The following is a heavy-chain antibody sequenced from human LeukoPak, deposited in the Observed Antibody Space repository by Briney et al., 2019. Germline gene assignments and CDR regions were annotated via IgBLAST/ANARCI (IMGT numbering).Heavy chain of an antibody. J-gene: IGHJ5*02. D-gene: IGHD1-14*01. CDR1: GYTFFSSD. V-gene: IGHV1-18*01. Sequence: ASVKVSCKASGYTFFSSDITWVRQAPGQGLEWIGRISTSNGDTNYAAKLQGRVTMTTDTSTSTVYMELGSLTFDDPAVYFCARDPYHRLGPPLDLWGQGTLVTVSS. CDR2: ISTSNGDT. CDR3: ARDPYHRLGPPLDL.